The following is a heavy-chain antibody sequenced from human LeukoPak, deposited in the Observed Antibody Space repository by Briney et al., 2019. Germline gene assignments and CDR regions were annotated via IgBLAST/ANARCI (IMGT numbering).Heavy chain of an antibody. CDR1: GFTFSSYW. D-gene: IGHD3-22*01. V-gene: IGHV3-7*04. Sequence: GGSLRLSCAASGFTFSSYWMSWVRQAPGKGLEWVANIKQDGSEKYYVDSVKGRLTISRDNAKNSLYLQMNSLRAEDTAVYYCARDYYDSSGYYYYFDYWGQGTLVTVSS. CDR2: IKQDGSEK. J-gene: IGHJ4*02. CDR3: ARDYYDSSGYYYYFDY.